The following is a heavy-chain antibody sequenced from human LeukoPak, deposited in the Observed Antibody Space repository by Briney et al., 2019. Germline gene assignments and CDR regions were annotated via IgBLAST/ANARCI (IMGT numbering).Heavy chain of an antibody. D-gene: IGHD2-21*01. CDR2: INPNSGGT. Sequence: ASVKVSCKASGYTFRSYDINWVRQAPGQGLEWMGRINPNSGGTNFAQNFQGRVTMTRDTSITTAYMELTRLTSDDTAIYYCSREGGGLPLDYWGQGTLVTVSS. V-gene: IGHV1-2*06. CDR3: SREGGGLPLDY. J-gene: IGHJ4*02. CDR1: GYTFRSYD.